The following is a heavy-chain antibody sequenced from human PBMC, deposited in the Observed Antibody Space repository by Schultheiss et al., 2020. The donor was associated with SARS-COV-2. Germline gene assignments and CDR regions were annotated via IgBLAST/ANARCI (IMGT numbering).Heavy chain of an antibody. Sequence: SVKVSCKASGYTFTSYDINWVRQATGQGLEWMGGIIPIFGTANYAQKFQGRVTITADESTSTAYMELSSLRSEDTAVYYCARDGSNNWFDPWGQGTLVTVSS. CDR3: ARDGSNNWFDP. D-gene: IGHD6-25*01. CDR2: IIPIFGTA. CDR1: GYTFTSYD. J-gene: IGHJ5*02. V-gene: IGHV1-69*13.